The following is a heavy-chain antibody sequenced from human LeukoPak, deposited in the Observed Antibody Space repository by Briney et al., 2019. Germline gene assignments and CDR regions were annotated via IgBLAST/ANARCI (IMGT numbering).Heavy chain of an antibody. J-gene: IGHJ4*02. D-gene: IGHD6-6*01. V-gene: IGHV3-30*02. CDR2: IRYDGSNK. CDR3: AKSGYSSSSYDY. CDR1: GFTFSNYG. Sequence: GGSLRLSCAASGFTFSNYGMHWVRQAPGKGLEWVAFIRYDGSNKYYADSVKGRFTISRDNSKDTLYLQMNSLRAEDTAVYYCAKSGYSSSSYDYWGQGTLVTVSS.